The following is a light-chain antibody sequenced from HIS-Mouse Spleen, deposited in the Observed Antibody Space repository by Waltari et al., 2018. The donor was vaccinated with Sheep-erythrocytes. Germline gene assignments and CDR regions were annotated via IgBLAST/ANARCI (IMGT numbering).Light chain of an antibody. CDR3: CSYAGSYNDV. V-gene: IGLV2-11*01. J-gene: IGLJ1*01. CDR2: DVS. CDR1: SSDVGGYNY. Sequence: QSALTQPRSVSGSPGQSVTISCTGTSSDVGGYNYVSWYQQHPGKAPKLMSSDVSKRPAGVPGRYSGSKSRNTASLTIYGLQAEDEADYYSCSYAGSYNDVFATGTKVTVL.